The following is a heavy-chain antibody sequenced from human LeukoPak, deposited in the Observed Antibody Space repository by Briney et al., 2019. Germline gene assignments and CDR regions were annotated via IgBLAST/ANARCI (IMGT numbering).Heavy chain of an antibody. D-gene: IGHD5-24*01. Sequence: GGSLRLSCAASGFTFSNHNMNWVRQAPGKGLEWVSSISSSSSYIYYADSVKGRFTISRDNAKNSLYLQMNSLRAEDTAVYYCARDGDGYNYKFDYWGRGTLVTVSS. V-gene: IGHV3-21*01. CDR2: ISSSSSYI. CDR1: GFTFSNHN. J-gene: IGHJ4*02. CDR3: ARDGDGYNYKFDY.